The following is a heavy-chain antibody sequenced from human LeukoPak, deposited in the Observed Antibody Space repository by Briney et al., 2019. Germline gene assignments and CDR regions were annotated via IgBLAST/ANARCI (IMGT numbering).Heavy chain of an antibody. Sequence: SETLSLTCAVYGGSFSGYYWSWIRQPPGKGLEWIGEINHSGSTNYNPSLKSRVTISVDTSKNQFSLKLSSVTAADTAMYYCARSRVDGRSFDYWGQGTLVTVSS. V-gene: IGHV4-34*01. CDR2: INHSGST. CDR3: ARSRVDGRSFDY. CDR1: GGSFSGYY. D-gene: IGHD2-15*01. J-gene: IGHJ4*02.